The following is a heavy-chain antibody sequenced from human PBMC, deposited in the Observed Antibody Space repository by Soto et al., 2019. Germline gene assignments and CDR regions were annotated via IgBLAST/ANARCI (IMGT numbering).Heavy chain of an antibody. J-gene: IGHJ5*02. D-gene: IGHD3-9*01. CDR1: GYTLTSYG. CDR3: ARVYDISSGTSPRFDP. Sequence: GASVKVACKASGYTLTSYGISWVRQAPGQGLEWMGWISAYNGNTNYAQKLQGRVTMTTDTSTSTAYMELRSLRSDDTAVYYCARVYDISSGTSPRFDPWGQGTLVTVSS. V-gene: IGHV1-18*04. CDR2: ISAYNGNT.